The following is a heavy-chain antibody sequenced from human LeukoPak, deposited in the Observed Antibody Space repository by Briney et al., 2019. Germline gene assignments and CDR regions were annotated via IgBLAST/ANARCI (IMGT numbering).Heavy chain of an antibody. V-gene: IGHV4-38-2*02. CDR2: IYHSGST. D-gene: IGHD3-22*01. CDR3: AREVVVAPHYYMDV. Sequence: SETLSLTCTVSGHSISSGFYWGWIRQPPGKGLEWIGYIYHSGSTNYNPSLKSRVTISVDTSKNQFSLKLSSVTAADTAVYYCAREVVVAPHYYMDVWGKGTTVTVSS. CDR1: GHSISSGFY. J-gene: IGHJ6*03.